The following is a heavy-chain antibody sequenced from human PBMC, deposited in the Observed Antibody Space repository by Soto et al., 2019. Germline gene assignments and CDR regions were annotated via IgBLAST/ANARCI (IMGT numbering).Heavy chain of an antibody. V-gene: IGHV1-3*04. J-gene: IGHJ6*02. CDR3: ARGDYDLSTGYSYYYGMDV. CDR1: GYTFSDYY. CDR2: INTDNGDT. Sequence: ASVKVSCKASGYTFSDYYIHWVRQAPGEGLQWVGWINTDNGDTKYSQKFQDRVTISRDTSATTAYMELNSLTSEDTAVYYCARGDYDLSTGYSYYYGMDVWGQGTAVTVSS. D-gene: IGHD3-9*01.